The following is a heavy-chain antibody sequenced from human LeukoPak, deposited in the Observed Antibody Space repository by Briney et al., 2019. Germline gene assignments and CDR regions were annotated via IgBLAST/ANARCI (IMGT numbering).Heavy chain of an antibody. J-gene: IGHJ4*02. V-gene: IGHV4-30-4*08. CDR2: IYYTGST. CDR3: AKNYYDSSGYYYPDY. CDR1: GGSISSGDYY. Sequence: SETLSLTCTVSGGSISSGDYYWSWIRQPPGKGLEWIGYIYYTGSTYYNPSLKSRVTISVDTSKNQFSLKLSSVTAADTAVYYCAKNYYDSSGYYYPDYWGQGTLVTVSS. D-gene: IGHD3-22*01.